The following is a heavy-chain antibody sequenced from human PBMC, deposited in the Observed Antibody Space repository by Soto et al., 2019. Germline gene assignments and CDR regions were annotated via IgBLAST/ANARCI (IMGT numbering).Heavy chain of an antibody. CDR2: IIPIFGTA. CDR3: ARGEQLAVLYYYYYGMDV. V-gene: IGHV1-69*13. J-gene: IGHJ6*02. CDR1: GGTFSSYA. D-gene: IGHD6-6*01. Sequence: EASVKVSCKASGGTFSSYAISWVRRAPGQGLEWMGGIIPIFGTANYAQKFQGRVTITADESTSTAYMELSSLRSEDTAVYYCARGEQLAVLYYYYYGMDVWGQGTTVTVS.